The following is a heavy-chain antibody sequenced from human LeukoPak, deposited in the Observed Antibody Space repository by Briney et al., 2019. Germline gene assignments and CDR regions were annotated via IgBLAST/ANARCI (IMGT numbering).Heavy chain of an antibody. D-gene: IGHD3-10*01. CDR3: ARPAMDHGSPDY. Sequence: GASLKISCKGSGYIFTSYWIGWVRPLPGKGLEWMGIIYPGDSDTRYSPSFQGQVTISADKSISTAYLQWSSLKASDTAMYYCARPAMDHGSPDYWGQGTLVTVSS. V-gene: IGHV5-51*01. CDR1: GYIFTSYW. J-gene: IGHJ4*02. CDR2: IYPGDSDT.